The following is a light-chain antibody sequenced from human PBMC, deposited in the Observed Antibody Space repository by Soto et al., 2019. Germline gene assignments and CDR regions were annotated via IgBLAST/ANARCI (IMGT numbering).Light chain of an antibody. V-gene: IGLV2-14*01. Sequence: ALTQPASVSGSPGQSITISCTGTSSDVGGSNYVSWYQQHPGKAPKLMIYDVRNRPSGISNRFSGSKSGNTASLTISGLQAEDEAEYYCSSYTSSGTRYAFAPVTTVTVL. CDR1: SSDVGGSNY. J-gene: IGLJ1*01. CDR2: DVR. CDR3: SSYTSSGTRYA.